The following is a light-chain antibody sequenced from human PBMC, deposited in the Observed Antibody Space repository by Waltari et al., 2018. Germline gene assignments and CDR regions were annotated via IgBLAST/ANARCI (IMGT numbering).Light chain of an antibody. CDR2: STN. J-gene: IGLJ3*02. V-gene: IGLV8-61*01. CDR3: VLYMDSGVWV. CDR1: SGPVSTGFY. Sequence: QTVVTQAPSVSVSPGGTVTLTCALSSGPVSTGFYPSWYQQTPGQAPRTLIYSTNTLLFGVPNRFSGSILGNKAALTIAGAQADDEADYYCVLYMDSGVWVFGGGTKLTVL.